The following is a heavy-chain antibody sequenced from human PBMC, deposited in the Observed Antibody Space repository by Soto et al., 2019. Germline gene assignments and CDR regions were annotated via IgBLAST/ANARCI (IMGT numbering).Heavy chain of an antibody. V-gene: IGHV1-69*01. CDR1: GGTFSSYA. Sequence: QVQLVQSGAEVKKPGSSVKVSCKASGGTFSSYAISWVRQAPGQGLEWMGGIIPIFGTANYAQKFQGRVTITADESTSTAYMELSSLRSQDTAVYYCARCSGGSCYSRYYYGMDVWGQGTTVTVSS. CDR3: ARCSGGSCYSRYYYGMDV. J-gene: IGHJ6*02. D-gene: IGHD2-15*01. CDR2: IIPIFGTA.